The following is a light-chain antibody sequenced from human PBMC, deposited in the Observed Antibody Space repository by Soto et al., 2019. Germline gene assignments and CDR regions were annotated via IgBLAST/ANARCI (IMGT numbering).Light chain of an antibody. V-gene: IGLV1-51*02. CDR3: GTWDSSLSAFYV. CDR1: SSNIGNNY. CDR2: ENN. J-gene: IGLJ1*01. Sequence: QSVLTQPPSVSAAPGQKVTISCSGSSSNIGNNYVSWYQQLPGTAPKLLIYENNKRPSGIPDRFSGSKSGTSATLGITGLQTGDEADYYCGTWDSSLSAFYVFGTGTKGTVL.